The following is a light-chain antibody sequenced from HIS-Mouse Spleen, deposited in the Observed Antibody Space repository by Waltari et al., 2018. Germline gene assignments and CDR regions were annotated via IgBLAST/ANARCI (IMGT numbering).Light chain of an antibody. CDR2: KDS. CDR3: QSADSSGTYHVV. Sequence: SYELTQPPSVSVSPGQTARITCSGDALPKQYAPSYQQKPGQAPVLVIYKDSERPSGIPERFSGSSSGTTVTLTISGVQAEDEADYYCQSADSSGTYHVVFGGGTKLTVL. CDR1: ALPKQY. V-gene: IGLV3-25*03. J-gene: IGLJ2*01.